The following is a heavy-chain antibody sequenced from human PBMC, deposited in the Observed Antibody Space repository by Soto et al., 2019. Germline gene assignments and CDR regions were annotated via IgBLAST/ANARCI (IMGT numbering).Heavy chain of an antibody. Sequence: GGSLRLSCAASGFTFSSYAMSWVRQAPGKGLEWVSAISGSGGSTYYADSVKGRFTISRDNSKNTLYLQMNSLRAENTAVYYCAKDVMGWYEGYFQHWGQGTLVTVSS. CDR1: GFTFSSYA. J-gene: IGHJ1*01. D-gene: IGHD6-19*01. CDR3: AKDVMGWYEGYFQH. CDR2: ISGSGGST. V-gene: IGHV3-23*01.